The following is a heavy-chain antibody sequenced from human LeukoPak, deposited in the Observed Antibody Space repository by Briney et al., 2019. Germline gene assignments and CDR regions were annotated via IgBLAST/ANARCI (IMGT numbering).Heavy chain of an antibody. Sequence: ASVKVSCKASGYTFTGYYMHWVRQAPGQGLEWMGWINPNSGGTNYAQKFQGRVTMTRDTSISTAYMELSSLRSEDTAVYYCASRLERFWSGYYFGAFDIWGQGTMVTVSS. V-gene: IGHV1-2*02. D-gene: IGHD3-3*01. CDR3: ASRLERFWSGYYFGAFDI. CDR1: GYTFTGYY. CDR2: INPNSGGT. J-gene: IGHJ3*02.